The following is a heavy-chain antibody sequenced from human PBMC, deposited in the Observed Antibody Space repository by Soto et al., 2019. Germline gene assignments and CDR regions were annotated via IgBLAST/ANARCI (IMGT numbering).Heavy chain of an antibody. V-gene: IGHV5-51*01. CDR3: ARTRSFTLGFYYDGMDV. CDR2: IYPGDSDT. CDR1: GYSFASYW. Sequence: PGESLKISCQGSGYSFASYWIGWVRQMPGKDLEWMGIIYPGDSDTRCSPSFQGQVTISADKSLRTAYLQWTSLKASDTALYYCARTRSFTLGFYYDGMDVWGQGTTVTV. D-gene: IGHD6-6*01. J-gene: IGHJ6*02.